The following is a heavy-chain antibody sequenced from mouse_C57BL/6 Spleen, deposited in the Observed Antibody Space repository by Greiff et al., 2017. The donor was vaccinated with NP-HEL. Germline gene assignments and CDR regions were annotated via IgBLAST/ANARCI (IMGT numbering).Heavy chain of an antibody. V-gene: IGHV5-9*01. J-gene: IGHJ3*01. CDR2: ISGGGGNT. CDR3: ARQGEIYYDYGGFAY. CDR1: GFTFSSYT. Sequence: EVQVVESGGGLVKPGGSLKLSCAASGFTFSSYTMSWVRQTPEKRLEWVATISGGGGNTYYPDSVKGRFTISRDNAKNTLYLQMSSLRSEDTALYYCARQGEIYYDYGGFAYWGQGTLVTVSA. D-gene: IGHD2-4*01.